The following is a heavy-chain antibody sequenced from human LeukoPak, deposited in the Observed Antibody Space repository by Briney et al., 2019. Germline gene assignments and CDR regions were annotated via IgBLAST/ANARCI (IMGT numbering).Heavy chain of an antibody. J-gene: IGHJ4*02. Sequence: SGGSLRLSCAASGFTFHTYVMKWVRQAPGKGLEWVSYIGSSSNFMYYADSVRVRFTISRDNAKKSLYIQMNSLRAEDAAVYYCAREDYSSGNPTIDNWGQGTLVTVS. CDR2: IGSSSNFM. CDR1: GFTFHTYV. V-gene: IGHV3-21*01. D-gene: IGHD3-10*01. CDR3: AREDYSSGNPTIDN.